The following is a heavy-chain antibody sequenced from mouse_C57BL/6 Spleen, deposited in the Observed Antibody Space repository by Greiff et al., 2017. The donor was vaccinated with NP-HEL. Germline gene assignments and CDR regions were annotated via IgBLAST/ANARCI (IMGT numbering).Heavy chain of an antibody. J-gene: IGHJ3*01. CDR2: ISYDGSN. V-gene: IGHV3-6*01. D-gene: IGHD2-3*01. Sequence: EVQLVESGPGLVKPSQSLSLTCSVTGYSITSGYYWNWIRQFPGNKLEWMGYISYDGSNNYNPSLKNRISITRDTSKNQFFLKLNSVTTEDTATYYCAGLSAWFAYWGQGTLVTVSA. CDR3: AGLSAWFAY. CDR1: GYSITSGYY.